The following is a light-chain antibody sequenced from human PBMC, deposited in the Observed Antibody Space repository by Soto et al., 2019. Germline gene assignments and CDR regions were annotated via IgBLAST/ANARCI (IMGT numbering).Light chain of an antibody. CDR1: GSSIGTNT. J-gene: IGLJ2*01. V-gene: IGLV1-44*01. CDR2: GDN. CDR3: AAWDGSLNNVL. Sequence: QSVLTQPPSACGTPGQRVTISCSGSGSSIGTNTVNWYRQLPGTAPKLLIYGDNQRPSGVPDRFSGSKSGTSASLAISGLQSEDEAEYYCAAWDGSLNNVLFGGGTKVTVL.